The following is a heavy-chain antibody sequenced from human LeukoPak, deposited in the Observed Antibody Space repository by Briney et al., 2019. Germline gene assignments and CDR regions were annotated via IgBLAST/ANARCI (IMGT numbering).Heavy chain of an antibody. V-gene: IGHV4-39*01. Sequence: KASETLSLTCTVSGGSISSSSYYWGWIRQPPGKGLEWIGSIYYSGSTYYNPSLKSRVTISVDTSKNQFSLKLSSVTAADTAVYYCARQTIAAAGKYYFDYWGQGTTVTVSS. CDR3: ARQTIAAAGKYYFDY. J-gene: IGHJ4*02. CDR1: GGSISSSSYY. CDR2: IYYSGST. D-gene: IGHD6-13*01.